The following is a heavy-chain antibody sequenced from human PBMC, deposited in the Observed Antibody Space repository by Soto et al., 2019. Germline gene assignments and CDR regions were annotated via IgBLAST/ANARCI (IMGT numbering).Heavy chain of an antibody. D-gene: IGHD6-6*01. CDR1: GGSFSGYY. V-gene: IGHV4-34*01. CDR2: VNHGGTS. CDR3: ARGGYSISLAY. Sequence: PSETLSLTCAVHGGSFSGYYWDWIRQPPGKGLEWIGEVNHGGTSNYNPSLKSRVTISVDTSKNQFSLKLSSVTAADTAVYYCARGGYSISLAYWGQGTLVTVSS. J-gene: IGHJ4*02.